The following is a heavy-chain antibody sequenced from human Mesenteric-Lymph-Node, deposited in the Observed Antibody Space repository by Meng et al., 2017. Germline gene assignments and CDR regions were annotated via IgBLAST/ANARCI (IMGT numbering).Heavy chain of an antibody. CDR1: GGSFSGYY. Sequence: QVPLQETGPGLLQPSQTLSLTCAVYGGSFSGYYWSWIRQPPGKGLEWIGEINHSGSTNYNPSLKSRVTISVDTSKNQFSLKLSSVTAADTAVYYCATEERGYFDYWGQGTLVTVSS. J-gene: IGHJ4*02. CDR3: ATEERGYFDY. V-gene: IGHV4-34*01. CDR2: INHSGST. D-gene: IGHD1-1*01.